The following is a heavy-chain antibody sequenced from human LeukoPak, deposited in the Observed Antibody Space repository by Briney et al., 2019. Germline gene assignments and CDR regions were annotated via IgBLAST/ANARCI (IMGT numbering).Heavy chain of an antibody. D-gene: IGHD1-26*01. CDR2: IRYDGSNK. J-gene: IGHJ6*03. CDR3: AKEGERNYYYYYMDV. CDR1: GFTLSSYG. Sequence: GGSLRLSCAASGFTLSSYGMHWVRQAPGKGLEWVAFIRYDGSNKYYADSVKGRFTISRDNSKNTLYLQMNSLRAEDTAVYYCAKEGERNYYYYYMDVWGKGTTVTISS. V-gene: IGHV3-30*02.